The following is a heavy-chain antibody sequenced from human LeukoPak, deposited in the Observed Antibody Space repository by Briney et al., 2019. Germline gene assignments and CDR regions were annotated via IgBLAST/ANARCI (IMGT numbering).Heavy chain of an antibody. CDR2: INHSGST. Sequence: SETLSLTCAVYGGSFSGYYWSWIRQPPGKGLEWIGEINHSGSTNYNPSLKSRVTISVDTSKNQFSPKLSSVTAADTAVYYCASGAGPSDYWGQGTLVTVSS. J-gene: IGHJ4*02. CDR1: GGSFSGYY. V-gene: IGHV4-34*01. CDR3: ASGAGPSDY.